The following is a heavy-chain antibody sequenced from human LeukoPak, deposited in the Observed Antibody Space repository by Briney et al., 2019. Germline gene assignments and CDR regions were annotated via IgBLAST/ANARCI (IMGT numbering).Heavy chain of an antibody. J-gene: IGHJ4*02. CDR3: ARALLWFGELSTPLGY. V-gene: IGHV1-46*01. D-gene: IGHD3-10*01. Sequence: GASVKVSCKASGYTFTSYDMHWVRQAPGQGLEWMGNINPSGGSTSYAQKFQGRVTMTRDMSTSTVYMELSSLRSEDTAVYSCARALLWFGELSTPLGYWGQGTLVTVSS. CDR1: GYTFTSYD. CDR2: INPSGGST.